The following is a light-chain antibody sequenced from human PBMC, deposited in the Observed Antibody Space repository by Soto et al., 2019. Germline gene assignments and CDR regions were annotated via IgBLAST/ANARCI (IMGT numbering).Light chain of an antibody. CDR1: QDIKKF. CDR3: QKYDRAPAA. CDR2: AAS. J-gene: IGKJ1*01. Sequence: DIQVTQSPSSLSASPGDRITITCRASQDIKKFLAWYQQKPGKVPHLLIYAASTLRPGVPSRFRGNASGTDYTLTIASLQPEDVATYYCQKYDRAPAAFGQGTKV. V-gene: IGKV1-27*01.